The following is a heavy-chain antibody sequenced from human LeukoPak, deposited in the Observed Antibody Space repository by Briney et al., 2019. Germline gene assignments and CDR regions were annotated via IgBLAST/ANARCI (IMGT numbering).Heavy chain of an antibody. CDR1: GYIFTNYY. D-gene: IGHD2-15*01. J-gene: IGHJ4*02. CDR3: ARRDAATRFDY. Sequence: ASVKVTCKASGYIFTNYYMHWVRQAPGQGLEWMGWISAYNGNTNYAQKFQDIVTMTTDTSTSTAYMELRSLRSDDTAVYYCARRDAATRFDYWGQGTLVTVSS. V-gene: IGHV1-18*04. CDR2: ISAYNGNT.